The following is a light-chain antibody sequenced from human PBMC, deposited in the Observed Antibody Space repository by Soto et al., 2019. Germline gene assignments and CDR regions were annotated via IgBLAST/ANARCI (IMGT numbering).Light chain of an antibody. CDR2: MVS. CDR3: SSYTATSTYV. CDR1: SSDVGGYKY. Sequence: QSVLTQPASVSGSPGQSITITCTGTSSDVGGYKYVSWYQQNPGKAPKLLIYMVSNRPSGVSNRFSGSKAGNTASLTISGLQAEDDADYYCSSYTATSTYVFGTGTKVTVL. J-gene: IGLJ1*01. V-gene: IGLV2-14*01.